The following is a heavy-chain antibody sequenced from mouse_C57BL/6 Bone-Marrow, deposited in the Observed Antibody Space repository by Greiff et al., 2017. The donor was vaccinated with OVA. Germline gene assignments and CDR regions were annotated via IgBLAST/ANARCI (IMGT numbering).Heavy chain of an antibody. V-gene: IGHV1-22*01. CDR2: INPNNGGT. CDR1: GYTFTDYN. J-gene: IGHJ1*03. D-gene: IGHD1-1*01. CDR3: ARDYGSSPQWYFDV. Sequence: VQLKESGPELVKPGASVKMSCKASGYTFTDYNMHWVKQSHGKSLEWIGYINPNNGGTSYNQKFKGKATLTVNKSSSTAYMELRSLTSEDSAVYYCARDYGSSPQWYFDVWGTGTTVTVSS.